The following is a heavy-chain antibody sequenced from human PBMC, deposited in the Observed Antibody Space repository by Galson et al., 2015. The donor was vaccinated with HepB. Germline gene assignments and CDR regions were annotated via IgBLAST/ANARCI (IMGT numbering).Heavy chain of an antibody. CDR2: LYSGDGT. CDR3: ARFNGGKAGVGTSTSYFDH. D-gene: IGHD2-15*01. CDR1: GFTVSSNY. Sequence: SLRLSCAASGFTVSSNYMSWVRQAPGKGLEWVSVLYSGDGTHYADSVKGRFTISRDNSKNTLYLQMNSLRAEDTAVYYCARFNGGKAGVGTSTSYFDHWGRGTLVTVSS. V-gene: IGHV3-53*01. J-gene: IGHJ2*01.